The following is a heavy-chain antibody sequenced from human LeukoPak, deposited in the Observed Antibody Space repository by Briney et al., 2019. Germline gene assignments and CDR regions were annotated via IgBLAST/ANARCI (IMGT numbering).Heavy chain of an antibody. CDR1: GFTFADYA. CDR2: ISWKGGSI. V-gene: IGHV3-9*01. CDR3: AKERGWPAARNKGSWVRVLLRGHYYYGMDV. Sequence: KAGGSLRLSCAASGFTFADYAVRWVRHAPGECLEWVAGISWKGGSIGYADSVEGRFTSSRDNAKNALYLQMNSLRAEDTALYYCAKERGWPAARNKGSWVRVLLRGHYYYGMDVWGQGTTVTVSS. J-gene: IGHJ6*02. D-gene: IGHD2-2*01.